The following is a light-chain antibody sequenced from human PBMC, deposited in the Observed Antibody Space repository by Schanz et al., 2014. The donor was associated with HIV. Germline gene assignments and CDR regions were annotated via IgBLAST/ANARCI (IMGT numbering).Light chain of an antibody. CDR2: DVN. CDR1: SADVGAYKS. CDR3: TSYTANRTVA. Sequence: SALTQPASVSGSPGQSITISCTGTSADVGAYKSVSWYQQHPGKAPKLIIYDVNNRPSGVSDRFSGSKSANTASLAISGLQADDEGDYYCTSYTANRTVAFGGGTKLTVL. J-gene: IGLJ3*02. V-gene: IGLV2-14*03.